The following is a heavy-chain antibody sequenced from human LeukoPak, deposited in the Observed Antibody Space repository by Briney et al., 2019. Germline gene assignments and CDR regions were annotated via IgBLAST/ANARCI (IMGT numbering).Heavy chain of an antibody. V-gene: IGHV3-23*01. CDR2: ISGTGGTT. CDR1: GFTFSSSA. CDR3: ATGIAAAGPLDY. Sequence: GGSLRLSCAASGFTFSSSAMTWVRQAPGKGLEWVSIISGTGGTTYSADSVKGRFTFSRDNSKNTLYLHMNNLRADDTAVYYCATGIAAAGPLDYWGQGTLVTVSS. D-gene: IGHD6-13*01. J-gene: IGHJ4*02.